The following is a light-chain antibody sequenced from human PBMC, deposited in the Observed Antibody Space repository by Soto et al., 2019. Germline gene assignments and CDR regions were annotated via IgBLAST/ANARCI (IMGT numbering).Light chain of an antibody. J-gene: IGKJ1*01. V-gene: IGKV2-40*01. CDR3: MQRIEFPRT. CDR1: QSLLDSDDGNTY. CDR2: TLS. Sequence: DIVMTQTPLSLPVTPGEPASISCRSSQSLLDSDDGNTYLDWYLQKPGRSPQLLTYTLSYRVSGVPARFSGSGSGTDFTLKISRVEAEDVGAYYCMQRIEFPRTFGQGTKVEIK.